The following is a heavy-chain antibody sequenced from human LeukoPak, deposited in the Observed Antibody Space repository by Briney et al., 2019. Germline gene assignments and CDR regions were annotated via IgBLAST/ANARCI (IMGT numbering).Heavy chain of an antibody. CDR1: GYTFTSYY. Sequence: GASVKVSCKASGYTFTSYYMHWVRQAPGQGLEWMGIINPSGGSTSYAQKFQGRVTMTRDTSTSTVYMELSSLRSEDTAVYYCARIGGSYSSGDAFDIWGQGTMVTVSS. CDR2: INPSGGST. V-gene: IGHV1-46*01. D-gene: IGHD1-26*01. CDR3: ARIGGSYSSGDAFDI. J-gene: IGHJ3*02.